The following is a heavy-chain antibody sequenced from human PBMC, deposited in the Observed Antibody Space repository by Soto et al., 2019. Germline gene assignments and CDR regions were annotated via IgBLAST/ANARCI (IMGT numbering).Heavy chain of an antibody. CDR1: GFTFSSYS. J-gene: IGHJ4*02. CDR3: AKETVFTAVEDK. Sequence: GGSLRLSCAASGFTFSSYSMNWVRQAPGKGLEWVSYITSSSTIYYADSVKGRFTISRDNAKNTLYLQMNSLKADDTAVYYCAKETVFTAVEDKWGQGTLVTVSS. V-gene: IGHV3-48*01. D-gene: IGHD3-10*02. CDR2: ITSSSTI.